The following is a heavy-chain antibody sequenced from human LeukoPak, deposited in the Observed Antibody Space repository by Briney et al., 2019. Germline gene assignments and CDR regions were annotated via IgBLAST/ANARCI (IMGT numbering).Heavy chain of an antibody. CDR3: AGLSSSWSFDY. CDR1: GGTFSSYA. D-gene: IGHD6-13*01. Sequence: SVKVSCKASGGTFSSYAISWVRQAPGQGLEWMGTIIPILGIANYAQKFQGRVTITADKSTSTAYMELSSLRSEDTAVYYCAGLSSSWSFDYWGQGTLVTVSS. J-gene: IGHJ4*02. CDR2: IIPILGIA. V-gene: IGHV1-69*04.